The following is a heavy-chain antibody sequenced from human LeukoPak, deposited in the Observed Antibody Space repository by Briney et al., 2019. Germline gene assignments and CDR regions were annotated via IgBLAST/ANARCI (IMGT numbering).Heavy chain of an antibody. CDR3: ARDLQGNTTGPGEY. J-gene: IGHJ4*02. Sequence: GGSLRLSCAASGFTFNTYSMNWVSQAPGKGLEWVSSISSSSTYISHADSVKGRFTISRDNAKNSLYLQMNRLRVEDTAVYYCARDLQGNTTGPGEYWGQGTLVTVSS. CDR2: ISSSSTYI. D-gene: IGHD1-1*01. V-gene: IGHV3-21*01. CDR1: GFTFNTYS.